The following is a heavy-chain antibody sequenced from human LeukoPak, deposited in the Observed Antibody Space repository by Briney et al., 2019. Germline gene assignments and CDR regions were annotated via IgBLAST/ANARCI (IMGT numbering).Heavy chain of an antibody. D-gene: IGHD3-22*01. V-gene: IGHV4-4*02. J-gene: IGHJ4*02. CDR2: IYHSGGT. CDR3: ARAPKYYYDSSGLDY. CDR1: GGSISSSNW. Sequence: SETLSLTCAVSGGSISSSNWWSWVRQPPGKGLEWIGEIYHSGGTNYNPSLKSRVTISVDKSKNQFSLKLSSVTAADTAVYYCARAPKYYYDSSGLDYWGQGTLVTVSS.